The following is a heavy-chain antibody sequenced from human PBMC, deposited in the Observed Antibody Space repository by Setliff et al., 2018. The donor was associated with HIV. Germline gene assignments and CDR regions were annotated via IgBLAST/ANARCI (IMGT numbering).Heavy chain of an antibody. V-gene: IGHV4-59*01. CDR2: IYYTGST. Sequence: SETLSLTCTVSGGSISTYYWSWIRQPPGKGLEWIGYIYYTGSTSYNPSLKSRILISVDTSKNQFSLKMSSVTAADTAVYYCARLLVAGMLFDYWGQGTLVTVSS. D-gene: IGHD2-15*01. CDR1: GGSISTYY. CDR3: ARLLVAGMLFDY. J-gene: IGHJ4*02.